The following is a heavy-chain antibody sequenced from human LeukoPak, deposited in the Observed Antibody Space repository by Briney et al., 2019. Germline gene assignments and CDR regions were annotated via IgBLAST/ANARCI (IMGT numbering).Heavy chain of an antibody. CDR2: ISNSASTI. Sequence: GGSLRLSCAASGFSFSDYYMSWIRQAPGKGLEWISYISNSASTIYYADSLKGRFTISRDNADNSLYLQMNSLRAEDTAVYYCARDQYYFDHWGQGILVTVSS. J-gene: IGHJ4*02. V-gene: IGHV3-11*01. CDR3: ARDQYYFDH. CDR1: GFSFSDYY.